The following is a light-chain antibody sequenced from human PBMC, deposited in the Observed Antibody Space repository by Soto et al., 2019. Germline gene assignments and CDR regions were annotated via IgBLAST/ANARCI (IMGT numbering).Light chain of an antibody. V-gene: IGKV1-39*01. J-gene: IGKJ1*01. CDR3: QQNYNAPPT. Sequence: DIQMTQSPSSLSASVGDRVTISCRASQSVNSHLRWYQHRPGEAPKLLIYAASNLQSGVPSRFSGSGSGTDFTLTISSLQPEEFATYSGQQNYNAPPTVGPGTKVEIK. CDR2: AAS. CDR1: QSVNSH.